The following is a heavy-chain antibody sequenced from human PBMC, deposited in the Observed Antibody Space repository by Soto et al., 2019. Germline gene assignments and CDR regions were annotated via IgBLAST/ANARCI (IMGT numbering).Heavy chain of an antibody. CDR1: GGTFSSYA. D-gene: IGHD1-20*01. CDR3: ARYRGITGFYYFDY. V-gene: IGHV1-69*13. CDR2: IIPIFGTA. J-gene: IGHJ4*02. Sequence: SVTVSCKASGGTFSSYAISWVRQAPGQGLEWMGGIIPIFGTANYAQKFQGRVTITADESTSTAYMELSSLRSEDTAVYYCARYRGITGFYYFDYWGQGTLVTVSS.